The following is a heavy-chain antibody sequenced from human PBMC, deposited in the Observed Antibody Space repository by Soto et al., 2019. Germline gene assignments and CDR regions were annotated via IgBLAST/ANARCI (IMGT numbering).Heavy chain of an antibody. J-gene: IGHJ4*02. CDR3: AKKVTIYAVDPADY. CDR2: ISASGDAT. V-gene: IGHV3-23*01. D-gene: IGHD3-3*01. CDR1: GFTFSDFG. Sequence: GGSLRLSCAASGFTFSDFGMGWVRQAPGKGLEWVSVISASGDATYYAASVKGRFTLSRDNSKNTLYLQMNSLTVADTAVYYCAKKVTIYAVDPADYWGQGAQVTVSS.